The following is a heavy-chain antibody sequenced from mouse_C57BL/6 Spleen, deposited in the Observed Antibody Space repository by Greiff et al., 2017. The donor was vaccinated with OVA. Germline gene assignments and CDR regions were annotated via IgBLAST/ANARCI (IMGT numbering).Heavy chain of an antibody. CDR2: ISSGSSTI. CDR1: GFTFSDYG. J-gene: IGHJ4*01. Sequence: DVKLVESGGGLVKPGGSLKLSCAASGFTFSDYGMHWVRQAPEKGLEWVAYISSGSSTIYYADTVKGRFTITRDNAKDTLFLQRTILRSEDTAMYYSARRAVRRDDYSMDYGGQGTSVTVSA. CDR3: ARRAVRRDDYSMDY. V-gene: IGHV5-17*01. D-gene: IGHD2-14*01.